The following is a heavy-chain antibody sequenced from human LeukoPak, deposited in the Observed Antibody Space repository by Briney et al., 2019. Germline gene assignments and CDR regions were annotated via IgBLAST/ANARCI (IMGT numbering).Heavy chain of an antibody. CDR1: GFTFTSSA. V-gene: IGHV1-58*02. CDR2: IVVGSGNT. D-gene: IGHD6-13*01. CDR3: GASVPYSSSWYYFDY. Sequence: SVKVSCKASGFTFTSSAMQWVRQARGQRLEWIGWIVVGSGNTNYAQKFQERVTITRDMSTSTAYMELNSLRSEDTAVYYCGASVPYSSSWYYFDYWGQGTLVTVSS. J-gene: IGHJ4*02.